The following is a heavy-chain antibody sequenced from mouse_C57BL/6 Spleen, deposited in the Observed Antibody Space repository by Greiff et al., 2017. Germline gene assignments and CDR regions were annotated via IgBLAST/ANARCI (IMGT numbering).Heavy chain of an antibody. Sequence: EVMLVESEGGLVQPGSSMKLSCTASGFTFSDYYMAWVRQVPEKGLEWVANINYDGSSTYYLDSLKSRFIISRDNAKNILYLQMSSLKSEDTATYYCARDRVLGWYFDVWGTGTTVTVSS. CDR1: GFTFSDYY. CDR3: ARDRVLGWYFDV. J-gene: IGHJ1*03. CDR2: INYDGSST. D-gene: IGHD1-1*01. V-gene: IGHV5-16*01.